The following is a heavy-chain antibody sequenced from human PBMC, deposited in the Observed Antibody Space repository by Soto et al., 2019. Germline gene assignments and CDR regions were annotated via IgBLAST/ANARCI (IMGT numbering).Heavy chain of an antibody. CDR3: SGDPRLADY. D-gene: IGHD6-25*01. V-gene: IGHV3-11*01. CDR2: ISGGGDII. Sequence: GGSLRLSCAASGFTFSDHYMTWIRQAPGKGPEWLSYISGGGDIISYADSVKGRFIISRDNAKRSLYLQMNSLTVEDTAVYYCSGDPRLADYWGQGTLVTVSS. CDR1: GFTFSDHY. J-gene: IGHJ4*02.